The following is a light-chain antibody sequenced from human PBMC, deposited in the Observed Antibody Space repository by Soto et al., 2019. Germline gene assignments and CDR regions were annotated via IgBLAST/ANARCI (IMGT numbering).Light chain of an antibody. J-gene: IGKJ4*01. V-gene: IGKV1-39*01. Sequence: DIQRTQSPSSLSASVGARVTITCRASKNINSYLNWYQQKLGEAPKLLIYEASSLQSGVPSRFSGSGSGADFTLTISSLQPEDFATYYCQQSYSTPLTFGGGTKVEI. CDR2: EAS. CDR3: QQSYSTPLT. CDR1: KNINSY.